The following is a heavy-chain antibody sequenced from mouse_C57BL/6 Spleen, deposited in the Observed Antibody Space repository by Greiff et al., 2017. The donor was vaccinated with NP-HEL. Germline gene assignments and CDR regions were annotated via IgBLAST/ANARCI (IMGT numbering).Heavy chain of an antibody. V-gene: IGHV1-19*01. Sequence: EVQLQQSGPVLVKPGASVKMSCKASGYTFTDYYMNWVKQSHGKSLEWIGVINPYNGGTSYNQKFKGKATLTVDKSSSTAYMELNSLTSEDSAVYYCASHYYGSKGYYAMDYWGQGTSVTVSS. CDR1: GYTFTDYY. CDR3: ASHYYGSKGYYAMDY. J-gene: IGHJ4*01. CDR2: INPYNGGT. D-gene: IGHD1-1*01.